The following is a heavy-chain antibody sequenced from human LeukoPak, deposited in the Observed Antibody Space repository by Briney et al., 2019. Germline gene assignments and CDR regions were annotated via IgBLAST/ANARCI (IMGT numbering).Heavy chain of an antibody. J-gene: IGHJ4*02. CDR1: GFTFSSYG. D-gene: IGHD2-2*01. V-gene: IGHV3-30*02. CDR3: AKALYCSSTSCNGYYFDY. Sequence: GGSLRLSCAASGFTFSSYGMHWVRQAPGKGLEWVAFIRYDGSNKYYADSVKGRFTISRDNSKNTLYLQMNSLRAEDTAVYYCAKALYCSSTSCNGYYFDYWGQGTLVTVSS. CDR2: IRYDGSNK.